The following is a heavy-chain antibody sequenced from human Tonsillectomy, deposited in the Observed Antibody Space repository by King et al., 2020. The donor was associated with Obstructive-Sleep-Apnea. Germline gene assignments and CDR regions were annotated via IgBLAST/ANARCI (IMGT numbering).Heavy chain of an antibody. CDR1: GFTFSNYA. CDR2: ISGRGTST. V-gene: IGHV3-23*04. D-gene: IGHD2-2*01. J-gene: IGHJ4*02. Sequence: VQLVESGGELVQPGGSLRLSCVVSGFTFSNYAINWVRQAPGKGLEWVSGISGRGTSTYYADSVKGRFTVSRDNWRNTQYLQMNSLGADDTDIYYCAKDARYCMSANCFAALEYWGQGALVTVSS. CDR3: AKDARYCMSANCFAALEY.